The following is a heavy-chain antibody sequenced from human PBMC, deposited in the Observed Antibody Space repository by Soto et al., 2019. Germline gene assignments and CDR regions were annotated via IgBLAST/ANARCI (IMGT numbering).Heavy chain of an antibody. J-gene: IGHJ4*02. CDR1: GFTFSSYA. V-gene: IGHV3-23*01. Sequence: GGSLRLSCAASGFTFSSYAMSWVRQAPGKGLEWVSAISGSGGSTYYADSVKGRFTISRDNSKNTLYLQMNSLRAEDTAVYYCAKVRKSSIAAPFAYWGQGTLVTVLL. CDR2: ISGSGGST. CDR3: AKVRKSSIAAPFAY. D-gene: IGHD6-6*01.